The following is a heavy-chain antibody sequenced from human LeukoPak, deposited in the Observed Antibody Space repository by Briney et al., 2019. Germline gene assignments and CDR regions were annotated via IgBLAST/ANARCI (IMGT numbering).Heavy chain of an antibody. D-gene: IGHD6-19*01. CDR3: AKDQWNPDY. CDR1: GFTFSSYG. CDR2: VWDDGSSQ. V-gene: IGHV3-33*06. J-gene: IGHJ4*02. Sequence: GGSLRLSCAASGFTFSSYGMHWVRQAPGKGLECVAVVWDDGSSQNYAGSVKGRFTISRDNSKNMLYLQMNSLRAEDTAVYYCAKDQWNPDYWGQGTLVSVSS.